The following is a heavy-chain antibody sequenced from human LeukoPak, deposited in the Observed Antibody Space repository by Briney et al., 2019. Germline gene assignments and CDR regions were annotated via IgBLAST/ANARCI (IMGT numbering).Heavy chain of an antibody. CDR2: ISGSGDST. CDR1: GFTFSNYA. D-gene: IGHD3-3*01. CDR3: AKMAVYDFWSGYPYPDY. Sequence: PGGSLRLSCAASGFTFSNYAMSWVRQAPGEGLEWVSSISGSGDSTYYADSVKGRFTSSRDDSTNTLYLQMNSLRAEDTASYYCAKMAVYDFWSGYPYPDYWGQGTLVTVSS. J-gene: IGHJ4*02. V-gene: IGHV3-23*01.